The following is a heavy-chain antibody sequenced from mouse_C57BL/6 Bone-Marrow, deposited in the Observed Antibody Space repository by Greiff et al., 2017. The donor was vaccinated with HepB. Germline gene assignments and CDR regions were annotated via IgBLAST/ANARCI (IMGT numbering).Heavy chain of an antibody. D-gene: IGHD2-3*01. CDR3: AREGGLLPYWYFDV. CDR2: ISYSGST. CDR1: GYSITSGYD. J-gene: IGHJ1*03. Sequence: EVQLVESGPGMVKPSQSLSLTCTVPGYSITSGYDWHWIRHFPGNKLEWMGYISYSGSTNYNPSLKSRISITHDTSKNHFFLKLNSVTTEDTATYYCAREGGLLPYWYFDVWGTGTTVTVSS. V-gene: IGHV3-1*01.